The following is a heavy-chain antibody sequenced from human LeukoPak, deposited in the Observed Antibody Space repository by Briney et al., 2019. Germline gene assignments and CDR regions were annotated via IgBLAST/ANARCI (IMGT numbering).Heavy chain of an antibody. Sequence: PGGSLRLSCAASGFKFVDYAMHWGRQAPGKGMEWVSRINLNSGRIGYAGSVKGPFTISRDNAKNSLYLQMNRLRADDTAVYYCARDMGGNTYYYMDVWGKGATVTVSS. CDR3: ARDMGGNTYYYMDV. D-gene: IGHD1-26*01. CDR2: INLNSGRI. V-gene: IGHV3-9*01. J-gene: IGHJ6*03. CDR1: GFKFVDYA.